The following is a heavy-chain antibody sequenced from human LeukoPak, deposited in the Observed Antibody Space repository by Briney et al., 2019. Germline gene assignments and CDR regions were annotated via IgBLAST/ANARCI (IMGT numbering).Heavy chain of an antibody. CDR3: ARSTKTNDY. V-gene: IGHV3-48*01. CDR2: ISSSSNTI. Sequence: EWLSYISSSSNTIYYADSVKGRFTISRDNAKNSLYLQMNGLRAEDTAVYYCARSTKTNDYWGQGTLVTVSS. J-gene: IGHJ4*02. D-gene: IGHD2-8*01.